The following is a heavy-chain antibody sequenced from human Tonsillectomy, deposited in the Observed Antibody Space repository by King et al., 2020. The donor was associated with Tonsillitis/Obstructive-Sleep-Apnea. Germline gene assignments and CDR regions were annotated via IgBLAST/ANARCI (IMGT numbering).Heavy chain of an antibody. V-gene: IGHV4-4*02. CDR2: VYHTGST. CDR3: ARAPGAIDV. J-gene: IGHJ3*01. D-gene: IGHD4/OR15-4a*01. CDR1: GGSMTSPNW. Sequence: QLQESGPRLVKPAGTLSLTCSVSGGSMTSPNWWSWVRQPPGKGLEWIGEVYHTGSTHYNPSLESRVTISLDKSRNQFSLRLTSATAADTAVYYCARAPGAIDVWGRGTMVTVSS.